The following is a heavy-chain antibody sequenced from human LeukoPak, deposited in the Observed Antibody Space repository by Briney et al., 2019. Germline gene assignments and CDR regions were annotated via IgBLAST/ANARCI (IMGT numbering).Heavy chain of an antibody. CDR2: INPSGGST. Sequence: ASVKVSCKASGYTFTSYYMHWVRHAPGQGLEWMGIINPSGGSTSYAQKFQGRVTMTRDTSTSTVYMELSSLRSEDTAVYYCARTYYYDSSGYPADAFEDIWGQGTMVTVSS. V-gene: IGHV1-46*01. CDR3: ARTYYYDSSGYPADAFEDI. CDR1: GYTFTSYY. J-gene: IGHJ3*02. D-gene: IGHD3-22*01.